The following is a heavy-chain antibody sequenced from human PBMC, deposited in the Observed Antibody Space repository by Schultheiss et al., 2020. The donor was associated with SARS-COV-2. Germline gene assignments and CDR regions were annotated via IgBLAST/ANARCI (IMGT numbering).Heavy chain of an antibody. Sequence: GESLKISCAASGFTFSSYWMHWVRQAPGKGLEWVSAISGSGGSTYYADSVKGRFTISRDNSKNTLYLQMNSLRAEDTAVYYCAKSGSYGDYEPPKNWGQGTLVTVSS. V-gene: IGHV3-23*01. CDR1: GFTFSSYW. D-gene: IGHD4-17*01. CDR2: ISGSGGST. J-gene: IGHJ4*02. CDR3: AKSGSYGDYEPPKN.